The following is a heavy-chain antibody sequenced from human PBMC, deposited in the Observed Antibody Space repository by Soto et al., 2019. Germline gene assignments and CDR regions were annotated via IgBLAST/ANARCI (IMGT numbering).Heavy chain of an antibody. CDR1: GYKFATYW. Sequence: PGESLKISCKGSGYKFATYWIAWVRQMPGRGLEWMGIISPGDSETIYSSSFRGHVTISADKSLNTAYLQWDSLTASDSAIYYCARGFTGSAGRFDPWGQGTVVTVSS. CDR2: ISPGDSET. J-gene: IGHJ5*02. CDR3: ARGFTGSAGRFDP. D-gene: IGHD6-25*01. V-gene: IGHV5-51*01.